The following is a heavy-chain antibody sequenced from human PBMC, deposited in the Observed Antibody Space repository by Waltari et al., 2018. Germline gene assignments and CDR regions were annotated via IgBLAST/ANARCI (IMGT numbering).Heavy chain of an antibody. D-gene: IGHD5-12*01. CDR3: ARDSGYDSAWVY. CDR2: IIPIFGTA. CDR1: GYTFTSYA. J-gene: IGHJ4*02. V-gene: IGHV1-69*05. Sequence: QVQLVQSGAEVKKPGASVKVSCKASGYTFTSYAMHWVRQAPGQRLEWMGGIIPIFGTANYAQKFQGRVTITTDESTSTAYMELSSLRSEDTAVYYCARDSGYDSAWVYWGQGTLVTVSS.